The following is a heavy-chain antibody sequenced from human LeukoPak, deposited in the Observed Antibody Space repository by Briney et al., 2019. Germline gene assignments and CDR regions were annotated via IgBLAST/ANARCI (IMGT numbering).Heavy chain of an antibody. CDR3: ARRSITMVRGGRLGPTHMDV. CDR1: GGSISRSSYY. J-gene: IGHJ6*03. V-gene: IGHV4-39*07. CDR2: INHSGST. D-gene: IGHD3-10*01. Sequence: SETLSLTCAVSGGSISRSSYYWAWIRQPPGKGLEWIGEINHSGSTNYNPSLKSRVTISVDTSKNQFSLKLSSVTAADTAVYYCARRSITMVRGGRLGPTHMDVWGKGTTVTVSS.